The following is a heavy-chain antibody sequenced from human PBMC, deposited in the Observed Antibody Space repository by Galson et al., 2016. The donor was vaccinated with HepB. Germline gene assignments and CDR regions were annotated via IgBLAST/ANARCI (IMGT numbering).Heavy chain of an antibody. CDR2: IYSGGST. D-gene: IGHD3-10*01. J-gene: IGHJ3*02. Sequence: SLRLSCAASGFTVSGNYMTWVRQAPGKGLEWVSIIYSGGSTYYADSVKGRFTISRDNSKNTLYLQMKSLRAEDTAVYYCARIIRGPKPGAFDMWGQGTVVIISS. V-gene: IGHV3-53*01. CDR3: ARIIRGPKPGAFDM. CDR1: GFTVSGNY.